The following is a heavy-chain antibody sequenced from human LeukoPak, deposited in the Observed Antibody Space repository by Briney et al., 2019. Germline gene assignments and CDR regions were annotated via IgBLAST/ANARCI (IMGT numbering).Heavy chain of an antibody. J-gene: IGHJ4*02. CDR1: GFTFSSYG. Sequence: GGSLRLSCAASGFTFSSYGMSWVRQAPGKGLEWVSAISGSGGSTYYADSVKGRFTISRDNSKNTLYLQMNSLRAEDTAVYYCAKDIVRFGYWDYWGQGTLVTVSS. V-gene: IGHV3-23*01. CDR2: ISGSGGST. CDR3: AKDIVRFGYWDY. D-gene: IGHD3-10*01.